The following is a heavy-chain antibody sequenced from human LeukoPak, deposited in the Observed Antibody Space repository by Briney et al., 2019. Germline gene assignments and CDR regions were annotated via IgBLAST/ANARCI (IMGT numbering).Heavy chain of an antibody. V-gene: IGHV3-33*01. D-gene: IGHD1-26*01. Sequence: GGSLRLSCAAAGFTFSNYGIHWVRQAPGKGLELVALIRGDGSNKYYADSVKGRFTISRDNSKTTLYLHMNSLRAEDTAEYYCARERVSGRADYYYGMDVCGERAP. CDR3: ARERVSGRADYYYGMDV. CDR2: IRGDGSNK. CDR1: GFTFSNYG. J-gene: IGHJ6*01.